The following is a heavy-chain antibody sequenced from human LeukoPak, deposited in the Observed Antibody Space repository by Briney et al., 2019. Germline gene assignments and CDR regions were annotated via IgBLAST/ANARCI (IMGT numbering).Heavy chain of an antibody. Sequence: ASVKVSCKASGYTFTGYYMHWVRQAPGQGLEWMGWINPNSGGTNYARKFQGRVTMTRDTSISTAYMELSRLRSDDTAVYYCARDHVAAAGVDYWGQGTLVTVSS. D-gene: IGHD6-13*01. CDR2: INPNSGGT. J-gene: IGHJ4*02. V-gene: IGHV1-2*02. CDR1: GYTFTGYY. CDR3: ARDHVAAAGVDY.